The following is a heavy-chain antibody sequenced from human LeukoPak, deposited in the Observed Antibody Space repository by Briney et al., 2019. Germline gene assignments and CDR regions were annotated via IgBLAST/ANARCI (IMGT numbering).Heavy chain of an antibody. Sequence: SETLSLTCTVSGGSISSSSYYWGWIRQPPGKGLEWIGSIYYSGSTYYNPSLKSRVTISVDTSKNQFSLKLSSVTAADTAVYYCARPWYSNSSPFDYWGQGTLVTVSS. J-gene: IGHJ4*02. CDR1: GGSISSSSYY. D-gene: IGHD6-6*01. V-gene: IGHV4-39*01. CDR2: IYYSGST. CDR3: ARPWYSNSSPFDY.